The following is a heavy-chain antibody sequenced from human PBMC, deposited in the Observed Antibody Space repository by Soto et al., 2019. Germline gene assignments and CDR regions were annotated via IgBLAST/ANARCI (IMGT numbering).Heavy chain of an antibody. CDR1: GFTFSSYA. J-gene: IGHJ4*02. V-gene: IGHV3-23*01. Sequence: EVQLLESGGGLVQPGGSLRLSCAASGFTFSSYAMTWVRQAPGKGLEWVSAISGSGGSTYYADSVKCRFTISRDNSHNTMYLQMNSLRAEDTAVYYCAELSGLRATVVAGYFDYWGQGTLVTVSS. CDR2: ISGSGGST. D-gene: IGHD6-19*01. CDR3: AELSGLRATVVAGYFDY.